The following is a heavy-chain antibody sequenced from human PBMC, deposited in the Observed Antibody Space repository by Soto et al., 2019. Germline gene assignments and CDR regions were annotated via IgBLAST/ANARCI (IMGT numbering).Heavy chain of an antibody. CDR1: GFTFSSYW. J-gene: IGHJ6*02. V-gene: IGHV3-7*03. CDR3: ARGRRNDYGDYEPPYYYYYGMDV. Sequence: GGSLRLSCAASGFTFSSYWMSWVRQAPGKGLEWVANIKQDGSEKYYVDSVKGRFTISRDNAKNSLYLQMNSLRAEDTAVYYCARGRRNDYGDYEPPYYYYYGMDVWGQGTTVTVS. CDR2: IKQDGSEK. D-gene: IGHD4-17*01.